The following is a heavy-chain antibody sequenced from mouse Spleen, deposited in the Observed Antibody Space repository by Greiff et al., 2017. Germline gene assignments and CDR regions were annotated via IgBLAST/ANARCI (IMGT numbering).Heavy chain of an antibody. Sequence: EVHLVESGGGLVKPGGSLKLSCAASGFAFSSYDMSWVRQTPEKRLEWVAYISSGGGSTYYPDTVKGRFTISRDNAKNTLYLQMSSLKSEDTAMYYCAKHGANYAMDYWGQGTSVTVSS. V-gene: IGHV5-12-1*01. CDR1: GFAFSSYD. CDR3: AKHGANYAMDY. J-gene: IGHJ4*01. D-gene: IGHD6-1*01. CDR2: ISSGGGST.